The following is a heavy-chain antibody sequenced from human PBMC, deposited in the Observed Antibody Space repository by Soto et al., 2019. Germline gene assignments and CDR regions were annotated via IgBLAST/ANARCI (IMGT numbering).Heavy chain of an antibody. CDR2: ISSDGDIT. V-gene: IGHV3-64D*06. CDR1: GFTFSEYS. D-gene: IGHD3-9*01. J-gene: IGHJ5*02. CDR3: VKVSTFYDILTGYYSTNFFDP. Sequence: GGSLRLSCSASGFTFSEYSMHWVRQAPGKGLQYVSTISSDGDITYYADSVKGRFTISRDNSKNTLYLHMNSLIPEDTAVYYCVKVSTFYDILTGYYSTNFFDPWGQGTLVTVSS.